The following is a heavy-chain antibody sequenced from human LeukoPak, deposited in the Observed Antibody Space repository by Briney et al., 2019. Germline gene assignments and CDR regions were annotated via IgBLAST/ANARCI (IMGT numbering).Heavy chain of an antibody. Sequence: PGGSLRLSCAASGFTFSSYAMSRVRQAPGKGLEWVSAISGSGGSTYYADSVKGRFTISRDNSKNTLYLQMNSLRAQDTAVYYCAKALNGSYYVWGQGTLVTVSS. CDR2: ISGSGGST. CDR3: AKALNGSYYV. CDR1: GFTFSSYA. J-gene: IGHJ4*02. V-gene: IGHV3-23*01. D-gene: IGHD1-26*01.